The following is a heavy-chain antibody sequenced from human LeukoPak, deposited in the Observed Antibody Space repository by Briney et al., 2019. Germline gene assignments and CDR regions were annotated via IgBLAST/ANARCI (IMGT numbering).Heavy chain of an antibody. Sequence: SETLSLICAAYGGSFSGYYWSWIRQPPGKGLEWIGEINHSGSTNYNPSLKSRVTISVDTSKNQFSLKLSSVTAADTAVYYCARGLGSYCSSTICAPFDYGGQGTLVTVSS. J-gene: IGHJ4*02. CDR1: GGSFSGYY. CDR2: INHSGST. D-gene: IGHD2-2*01. CDR3: ARGLGSYCSSTICAPFDY. V-gene: IGHV4-34*01.